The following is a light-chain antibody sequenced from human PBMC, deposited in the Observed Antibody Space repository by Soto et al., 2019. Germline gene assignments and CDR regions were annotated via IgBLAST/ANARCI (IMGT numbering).Light chain of an antibody. CDR2: EVS. CDR1: SSDVGAYNY. J-gene: IGLJ1*01. CDR3: SSYTSTYTRV. V-gene: IGLV2-14*01. Sequence: QSALTQPASVSGSPGQSITISCTGASSDVGAYNYVSWYQQHPGKAPKLMIFEVSNRPSGVSNHFSGSKSGNTASLTISGLQAEDEADYYCSSYTSTYTRVFGTGTKVTVL.